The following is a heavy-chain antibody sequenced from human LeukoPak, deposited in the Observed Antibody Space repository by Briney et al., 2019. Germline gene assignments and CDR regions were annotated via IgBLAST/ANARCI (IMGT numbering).Heavy chain of an antibody. J-gene: IGHJ4*02. V-gene: IGHV3-30*02. CDR3: AKRGYYSGTDYYSIDY. D-gene: IGHD2-15*01. Sequence: GGSLRLSCAASGFTFSSYGMHWVRQAPGKGLEWVAFIRYDGSNKYYGDSVKGRFTISRDNSRNTLYLQMNSLRAEDTAVYYCAKRGYYSGTDYYSIDYWGQGTLVTVSS. CDR2: IRYDGSNK. CDR1: GFTFSSYG.